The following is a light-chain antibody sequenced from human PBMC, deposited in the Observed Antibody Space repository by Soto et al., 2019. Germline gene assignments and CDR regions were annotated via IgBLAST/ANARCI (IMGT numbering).Light chain of an antibody. J-gene: IGKJ1*01. V-gene: IGKV1-6*01. CDR3: LQYYNFSWT. CDR2: AAS. CDR1: QDIRNT. Sequence: AIQMTQSPSSLSASVVDRVAISCRASQDIRNTLAWYQRKPGEAPKLLIFAASNLQSGVPSRFSGSGSVTDFTLAITGLQPEDFATYYCLQYYNFSWTFGQGTKVDIK.